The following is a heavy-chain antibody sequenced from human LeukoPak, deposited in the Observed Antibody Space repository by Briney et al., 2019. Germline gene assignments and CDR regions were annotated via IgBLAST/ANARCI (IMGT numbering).Heavy chain of an antibody. V-gene: IGHV1-69*05. CDR3: ARGYYYDSSGYFAY. CDR1: GGTFSSYA. CDR2: IIPIFGTA. J-gene: IGHJ4*02. Sequence: SVKVSCKASGGTFSSYAISWVRQAPGQGLEWMGGIIPIFGTANYAQKFQGRVTITTDESTSTAYMELSSLRSEDTAVYYCARGYYYDSSGYFAYWGQGALVTVSS. D-gene: IGHD3-22*01.